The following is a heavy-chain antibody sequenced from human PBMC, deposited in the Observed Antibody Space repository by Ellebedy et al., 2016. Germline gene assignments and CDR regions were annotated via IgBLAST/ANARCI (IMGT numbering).Heavy chain of an antibody. CDR2: ISWNSGII. D-gene: IGHD3-3*01. V-gene: IGHV3-9*01. J-gene: IGHJ4*02. Sequence: GGSLRLXXAASGFTFDDYAMHWVRQAPGKGLEWVSGISWNSGIIDYADSVKGRFTISRDNAKNSLYLQVNSLGADDTALYYCAKGTGRFLEWLSTYPFDYWGQGVQVTVSS. CDR3: AKGTGRFLEWLSTYPFDY. CDR1: GFTFDDYA.